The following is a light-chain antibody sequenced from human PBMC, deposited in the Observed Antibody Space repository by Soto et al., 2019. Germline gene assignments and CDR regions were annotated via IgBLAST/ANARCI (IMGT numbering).Light chain of an antibody. CDR1: QGIGDT. V-gene: IGKV3-20*01. CDR2: DTS. CDR3: QQYGSSPWT. J-gene: IGKJ1*01. Sequence: EVVMTQSPATLSVSPVEVVTLSCRASQGIGDTLAWYQHKPGQTPRLLIYDTSSRATGIPDRFSGSGSGTDFTLTISRLEPEDFAVYHCQQYGSSPWTFGQGTKVDI.